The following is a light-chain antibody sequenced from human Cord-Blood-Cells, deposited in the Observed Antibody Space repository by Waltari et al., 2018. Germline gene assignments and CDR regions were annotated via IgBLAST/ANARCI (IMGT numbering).Light chain of an antibody. J-gene: IGLJ3*02. Sequence: ALTQPAPVTGSPGQSLTIPCTGTSSAGGAYQHAPWYQQHPGKAPKLMIYDVSNRPSGVSNRFSGSKSGNTASLTISGLQAEDEADYYCSSYTSSSTWVFGGGTKLTVL. CDR2: DVS. CDR1: SSAGGAYQH. CDR3: SSYTSSSTWV. V-gene: IGLV2-14*01.